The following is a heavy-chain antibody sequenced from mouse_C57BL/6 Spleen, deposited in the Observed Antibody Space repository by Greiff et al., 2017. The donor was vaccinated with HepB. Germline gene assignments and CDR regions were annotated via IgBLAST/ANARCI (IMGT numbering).Heavy chain of an antibody. CDR3: AGDWGGYFDV. Sequence: DVKLVESEGGLVQPGSSMKLSCTASGFTFSDYYMAWVRQVPEKGLEWVANINYDGSSTYYLDSLKSRFIISRDNAKNILYLKMGSLKSEDTATYYCAGDWGGYFDVWGTGTTVTVSS. V-gene: IGHV5-16*01. CDR1: GFTFSDYY. CDR2: INYDGSST. J-gene: IGHJ1*03.